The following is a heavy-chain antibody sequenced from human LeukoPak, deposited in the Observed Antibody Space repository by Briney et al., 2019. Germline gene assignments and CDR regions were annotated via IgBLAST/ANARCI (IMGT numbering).Heavy chain of an antibody. J-gene: IGHJ3*02. CDR3: ARPYDPLAFDI. D-gene: IGHD3-3*01. V-gene: IGHV3-30*01. CDR2: ISYDGSNK. Sequence: GGSLRLSCAASGFTFSSFAMHWVRQAPGKGLEWVAVISYDGSNKYYADSVKGRFTISRDNPKNTLYPQMNSLRAEDTAVYYCARPYDPLAFDIWGQGTMVTVSS. CDR1: GFTFSSFA.